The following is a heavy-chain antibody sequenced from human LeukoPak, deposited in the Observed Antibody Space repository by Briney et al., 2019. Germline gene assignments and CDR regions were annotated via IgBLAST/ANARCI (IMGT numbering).Heavy chain of an antibody. CDR1: GFTVSSNY. CDR3: ARGRGYRDYDRPLDY. CDR2: ITSGGNT. J-gene: IGHJ4*02. V-gene: IGHV3-53*01. Sequence: GGSLRLSCAASGFTVSSNYMNWVRQAPVKGLEWVSVITSGGNTYYADSVKGRFTTSRDNSKNTLYLQMNSLRAEDTALHYCARGRGYRDYDRPLDYWGQGTLVTVSS. D-gene: IGHD5-12*01.